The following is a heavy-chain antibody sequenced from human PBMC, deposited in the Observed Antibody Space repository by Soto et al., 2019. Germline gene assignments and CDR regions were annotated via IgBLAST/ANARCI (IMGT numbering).Heavy chain of an antibody. CDR1: GFTFSTYG. V-gene: IGHV3-23*01. CDR3: AKTQQWGLPLSGGMDV. CDR2: ISGGGGDT. J-gene: IGHJ6*02. Sequence: EVQLLESGGGLVQPRGSLRLSCAASGFTFSTYGMSWVRQAPGKGLELVSVISGGGGDTYYAGSVKGRFTISRDNSKNTLYLEMNSLRAEDTAVYYCAKTQQWGLPLSGGMDVWGQGTTVTVSS. D-gene: IGHD6-19*01.